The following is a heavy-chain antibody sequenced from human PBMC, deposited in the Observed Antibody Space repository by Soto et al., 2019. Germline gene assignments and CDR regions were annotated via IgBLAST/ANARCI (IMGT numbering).Heavy chain of an antibody. V-gene: IGHV4-31*03. CDR1: GGSISSGGYY. CDR3: ARGVLH. CDR2: IYYSGST. J-gene: IGHJ4*02. D-gene: IGHD3-16*01. Sequence: QVQLQGSGPGLVKPSQTLSLTCTVSGGSISSGGYYWSWTRQHPGKGLEGIGSIYYSGSTSYNPALKSRVTISVDTSQNQFSLKLSSVTAADTAVYYCARGVLHWGQGTLVTVSS.